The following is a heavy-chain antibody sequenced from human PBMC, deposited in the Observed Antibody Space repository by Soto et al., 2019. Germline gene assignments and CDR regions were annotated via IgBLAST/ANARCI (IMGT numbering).Heavy chain of an antibody. V-gene: IGHV1-18*01. CDR2: ISAYSGNT. J-gene: IGHJ5*02. Sequence: ASVKVSCTASGYTFTSYGISWVRQAPGQGLEWMGWISAYSGNTTYAEKFQGRVTPTTDTSTSTAYMELRSLRSDDTAIYYCARDPHEFWTSYWFDPWGQGTPVTVSS. CDR1: GYTFTSYG. D-gene: IGHD3-3*01. CDR3: ARDPHEFWTSYWFDP.